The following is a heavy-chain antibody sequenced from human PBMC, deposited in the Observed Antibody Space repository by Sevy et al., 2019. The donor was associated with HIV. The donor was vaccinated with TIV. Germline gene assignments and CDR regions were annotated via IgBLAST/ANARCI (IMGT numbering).Heavy chain of an antibody. CDR2: ISGGGGST. Sequence: GGSLRLSCAASGFTFSSYAMTWVRQAPGKGLEWVSGISGGGGSTYYADSVKGRFTISRDNSKNTLYLQMNSLRAEDTAVYYCAKFPQAAYDFVWGSYRYNVYYFDFWGQGTLVTVSS. J-gene: IGHJ4*02. CDR1: GFTFSSYA. D-gene: IGHD3-16*02. V-gene: IGHV3-23*01. CDR3: AKFPQAAYDFVWGSYRYNVYYFDF.